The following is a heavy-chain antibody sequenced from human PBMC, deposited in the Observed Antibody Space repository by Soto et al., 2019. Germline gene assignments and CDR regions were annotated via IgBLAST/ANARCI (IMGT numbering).Heavy chain of an antibody. CDR3: ARRLSPPGRSGRTWFEP. D-gene: IGHD3-16*01. V-gene: IGHV5-51*01. CDR2: IYPGDSDT. Sequence: GDSLTISCKGSGYSFTSYWIGWLLQMPGKGLEWMGIIYPGDSDTRYSPSFQGQVTISADKSISTAYLQWSSLKASDTAMYYCARRLSPPGRSGRTWFEPWGKGTLVTVSS. CDR1: GYSFTSYW. J-gene: IGHJ5*02.